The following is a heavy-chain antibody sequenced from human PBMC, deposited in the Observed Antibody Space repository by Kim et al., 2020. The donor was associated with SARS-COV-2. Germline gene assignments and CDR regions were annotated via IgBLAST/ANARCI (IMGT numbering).Heavy chain of an antibody. CDR1: GFPFSEYY. J-gene: IGHJ4*02. CDR3: ARDRVPTTDYDY. CDR2: ISRGSTYS. V-gene: IGHV3-11*05. D-gene: IGHD5-12*01. Sequence: GGSLRLSCAASGFPFSEYYMTWIRQAPGKGLEWVSYISRGSTYSNYAYSVKGRFTISRDDARKSLYLQMNNLRAEDTAFYYCARDRVPTTDYDYWGQGTLVTVSS.